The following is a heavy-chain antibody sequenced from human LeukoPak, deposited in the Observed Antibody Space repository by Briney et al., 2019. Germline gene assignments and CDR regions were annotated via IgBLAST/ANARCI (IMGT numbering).Heavy chain of an antibody. V-gene: IGHV3-72*01. D-gene: IGHD3-22*01. CDR2: TRNKGRGYTT. CDR3: ARDGAEGDNSAFDI. J-gene: IGHJ3*02. CDR1: GVTLSDHH. Sequence: GGSLRLSCAASGVTLSDHHMAWVRQAPGKGLEWVGRTRNKGRGYTTEYAASVKGRFTISRDDSKTLVYLQMNSLKIEDTAVYFCARDGAEGDNSAFDIWGQGTVVTVSS.